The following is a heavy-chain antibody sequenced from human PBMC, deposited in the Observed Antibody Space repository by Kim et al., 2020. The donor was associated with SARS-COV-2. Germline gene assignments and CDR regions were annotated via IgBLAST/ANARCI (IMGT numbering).Heavy chain of an antibody. CDR3: AKPALQFNWNYYFDY. CDR1: GFTFSSYG. D-gene: IGHD1-1*01. Sequence: GGSLRLSCAASGFTFSSYGMTWVRQAPGKGLEWVSDISGSGDNVHYAESVKGRFTISRDNSKNTLFLQMNSLRAEDTAVFYCAKPALQFNWNYYFDYWG. CDR2: ISGSGDNV. J-gene: IGHJ4*01. V-gene: IGHV3-23*01.